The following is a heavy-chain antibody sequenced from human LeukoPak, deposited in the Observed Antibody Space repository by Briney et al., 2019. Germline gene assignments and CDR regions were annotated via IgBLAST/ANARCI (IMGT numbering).Heavy chain of an antibody. CDR1: GGSFSGYY. CDR3: ARGRLQWLVGPPLGYYYGMDV. D-gene: IGHD6-19*01. V-gene: IGHV4-34*01. J-gene: IGHJ6*02. Sequence: SETLSLTCAVYGGSFSGYYWSWIRQPPGKGLEWIGEINHSGSTNYNPSLKSRVTISVDTSKNQFSLKLSSVTAADTAVYYCARGRLQWLVGPPLGYYYGMDVWGQGTTVTVSS. CDR2: INHSGST.